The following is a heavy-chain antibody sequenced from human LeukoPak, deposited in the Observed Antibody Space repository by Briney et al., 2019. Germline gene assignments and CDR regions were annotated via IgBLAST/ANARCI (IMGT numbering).Heavy chain of an antibody. J-gene: IGHJ3*01. D-gene: IGHD6-13*01. V-gene: IGHV4-59*05. CDR3: ATPSYSSSWGTIDV. CDR1: GVTFGDYA. Sequence: ESLRLSCTASGVTFGDYAMSWVRQPPGKGLEWIGTIFNSGSTHYNPSLKSRVTISVDTSKNQFSLNLSSVTAADTAVYYCATPSYSSSWGTIDVWGQGTMVTVSS. CDR2: IFNSGST.